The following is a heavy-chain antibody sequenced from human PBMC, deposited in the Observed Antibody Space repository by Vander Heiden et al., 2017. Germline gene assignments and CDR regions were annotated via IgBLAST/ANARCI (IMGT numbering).Heavy chain of an antibody. Sequence: EVQLLESGGGLVQPGGSLRLSCAASGFTFSSYAMSWVRQAPGKGLEWVSAISGSGGSTYYADSVKGRFTISRDNSKNTLYLQMNSLRAEDTAVYYCAKGSDITMIVVVRDAFDIWGQGTMVTVSS. CDR1: GFTFSSYA. D-gene: IGHD3-22*01. J-gene: IGHJ3*02. V-gene: IGHV3-23*01. CDR2: ISGSGGST. CDR3: AKGSDITMIVVVRDAFDI.